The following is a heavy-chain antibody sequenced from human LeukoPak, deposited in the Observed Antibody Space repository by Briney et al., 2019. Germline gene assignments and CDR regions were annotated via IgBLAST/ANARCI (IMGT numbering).Heavy chain of an antibody. V-gene: IGHV3-21*01. CDR2: ISSSSSYI. J-gene: IGHJ4*02. Sequence: KPGGSLRLSCAASGFTFSSYAMSWVRQAPGKGLEWVSSISSSSSYIYYADSVKGRFTISRDNAKNSLYLQMNSLRAEDTAVYYCARDRWEYYYDSSGHRPIDYWGQGTLVTVSS. D-gene: IGHD3-22*01. CDR3: ARDRWEYYYDSSGHRPIDY. CDR1: GFTFSSYA.